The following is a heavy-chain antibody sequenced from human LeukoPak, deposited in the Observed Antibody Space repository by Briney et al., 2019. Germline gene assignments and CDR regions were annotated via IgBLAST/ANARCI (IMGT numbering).Heavy chain of an antibody. V-gene: IGHV4-39*01. Sequence: PSETLSLTCTVSGGSISSSSYYWGWIRQPPGKGLEWIGSIYYSGSTYYNPSLKRRVTISVDTSKNQFSLKLSSVTAADTAVYYCARHRVEVAATRPFDYWGQGTLITVSS. CDR1: GGSISSSSYY. J-gene: IGHJ4*02. D-gene: IGHD2-15*01. CDR3: ARHRVEVAATRPFDY. CDR2: IYYSGST.